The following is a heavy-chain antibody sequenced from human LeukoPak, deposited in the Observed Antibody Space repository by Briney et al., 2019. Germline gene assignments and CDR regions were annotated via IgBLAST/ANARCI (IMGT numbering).Heavy chain of an antibody. Sequence: SETLSLTCAVYSGSFSDYLWMWLPPPPGKGREWRVEINHSGSTKYDPSLKSRVIISGDTSKSEFCLRLSSLTAADTAVYYCAKNLVVAGLHPNDYWGQGTLVRVSS. CDR3: AKNLVVAGLHPNDY. CDR2: INHSGST. J-gene: IGHJ4*02. CDR1: SGSFSDYL. D-gene: IGHD2-15*01. V-gene: IGHV4-34*01.